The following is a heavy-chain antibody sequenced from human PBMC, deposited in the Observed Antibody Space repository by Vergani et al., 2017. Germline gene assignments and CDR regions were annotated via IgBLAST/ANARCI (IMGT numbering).Heavy chain of an antibody. CDR2: IDPSDSYT. V-gene: IGHV5-10-1*01. D-gene: IGHD6-13*01. Sequence: EVQLVQSGAEVKKPGESLRISCKGSGYSFTSYWISWVRQMPGKGLEWMGRIDPSDSYTNDSPSFQGHVTISADKSISTAYLQWSSLKASDTAMYYCARGAPALLAAAGSELDYWGQGTLVTVSS. J-gene: IGHJ4*02. CDR3: ARGAPALLAAAGSELDY. CDR1: GYSFTSYW.